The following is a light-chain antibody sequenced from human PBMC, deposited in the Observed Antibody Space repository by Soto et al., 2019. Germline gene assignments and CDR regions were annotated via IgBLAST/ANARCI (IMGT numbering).Light chain of an antibody. CDR3: QHYGSSPWT. J-gene: IGKJ1*01. CDR1: QSVSTF. CDR2: GTS. V-gene: IGKV3-20*01. Sequence: EIVLTQSPATLSLSPGERAILSCRASQSVSTFLAWFQQKPGQPPRLLIYGTSTRATDIPDRFSGSGSGTDFTLTISRLEPEDFAVYYCQHYGSSPWTFGQGTKVDIK.